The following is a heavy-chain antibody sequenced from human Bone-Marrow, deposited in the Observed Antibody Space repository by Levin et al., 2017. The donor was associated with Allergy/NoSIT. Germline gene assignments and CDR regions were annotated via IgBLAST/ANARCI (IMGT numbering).Heavy chain of an antibody. CDR2: VYYSGST. Sequence: ASETLSLICTVSGGSVRNGNYYWGWVRQPPGKGLQWIGSVYYSGSTYYSPSLKSRVTISVDTSRNQFSLKLSSVTAADTAVYFCARHRKGALGHDFLTSSGEYYFDSWGQGTLVTVSS. J-gene: IGHJ4*02. CDR3: ARHRKGALGHDFLTSSGEYYFDS. V-gene: IGHV4-39*01. CDR1: GGSVRNGNYY. D-gene: IGHD3-9*01.